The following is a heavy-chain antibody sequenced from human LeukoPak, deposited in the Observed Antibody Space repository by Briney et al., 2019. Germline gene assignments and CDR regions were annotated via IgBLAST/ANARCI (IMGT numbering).Heavy chain of an antibody. CDR1: GGSISSGDYY. CDR2: IYYSGST. D-gene: IGHD3-22*01. CDR3: ARGPYYYDSSGLTYYFDY. J-gene: IGHJ4*02. Sequence: SETLSLTCTVSGGSISSGDYYWSWIRQPPGKGLEWIGYIYYSGSTYYNPSLKSRVTISVDTSKNQFSLKLSSVTAADTAVYYCARGPYYYDSSGLTYYFDYWGQGTLVTVSS. V-gene: IGHV4-30-4*01.